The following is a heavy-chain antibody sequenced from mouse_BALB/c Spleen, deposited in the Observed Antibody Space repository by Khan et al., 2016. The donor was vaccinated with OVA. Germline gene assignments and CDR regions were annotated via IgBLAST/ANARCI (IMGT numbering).Heavy chain of an antibody. CDR3: ASHLTGSFAY. Sequence: EVELVESGGDLVKPGGSLKLSCAASGFTFSSYSMSWVRPTPDKRLAWVATISSGGDYPYYPDNVKGRFTISRDNAKNTLYLQMSSLKSDDTAMYYCASHLTGSFAYWGQGTLVTVSA. V-gene: IGHV5-6*01. J-gene: IGHJ3*01. CDR1: GFTFSSYS. D-gene: IGHD4-1*01. CDR2: ISSGGDYP.